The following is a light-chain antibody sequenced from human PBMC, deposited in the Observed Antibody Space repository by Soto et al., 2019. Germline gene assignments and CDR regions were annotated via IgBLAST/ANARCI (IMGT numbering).Light chain of an antibody. CDR1: QSVGAS. CDR3: QQYHTASQWT. Sequence: DIQLTQSPSTLSASVGDRVTITCRASQSVGASLAWYQQRPGIAPKLLIYRASNLEGWVPSRFSGVGSGTEFSLIITGLQPDDFATYYCQQYHTASQWTFGQGTK. J-gene: IGKJ1*01. CDR2: RAS. V-gene: IGKV1-5*03.